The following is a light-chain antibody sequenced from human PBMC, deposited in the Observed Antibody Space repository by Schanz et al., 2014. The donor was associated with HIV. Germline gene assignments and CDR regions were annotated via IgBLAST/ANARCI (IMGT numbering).Light chain of an antibody. CDR1: SRDIGSYNF. Sequence: QSALTQPASVSGSPGQSVTISCTGTSRDIGSYNFVSWYQHHPAEPPKLIIYEVNKRPSGVPNRFSGSKSGNTASLTISGLQPEDEADYYCSSLTTSSAPVFGTGTKLTVL. V-gene: IGLV2-14*01. CDR3: SSLTTSSAPV. J-gene: IGLJ1*01. CDR2: EVN.